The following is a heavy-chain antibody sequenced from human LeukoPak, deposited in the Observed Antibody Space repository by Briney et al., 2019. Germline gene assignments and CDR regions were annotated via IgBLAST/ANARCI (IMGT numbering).Heavy chain of an antibody. Sequence: SGESLKISCKGSGYSFHNYWIGWVRQMPGQGLEWMGIIYPADSDTRYSPSFQGQVTISADKSINTAYLQWTSLKASDTAMYYCARRKGDGYNSPFDYWGQGTLVTVSS. CDR3: ARRKGDGYNSPFDY. CDR1: GYSFHNYW. D-gene: IGHD5-24*01. V-gene: IGHV5-51*01. CDR2: IYPADSDT. J-gene: IGHJ4*02.